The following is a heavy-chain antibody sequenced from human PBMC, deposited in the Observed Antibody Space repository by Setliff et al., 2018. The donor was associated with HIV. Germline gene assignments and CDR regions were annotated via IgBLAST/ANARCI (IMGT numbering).Heavy chain of an antibody. V-gene: IGHV3-23*01. CDR2: ISASGGSI. J-gene: IGHJ1*01. CDR3: AKGGANGWYGGYFQH. D-gene: IGHD6-19*01. Sequence: GGSLRLSCAASGFTFSSYAMSWVRQAPGKGLEWVSGISASGGSIYYADSVKGRFTISRDNSKNTLYLQMSSLRAEDTAVYYCAKGGANGWYGGYFQHWGQGTLVTAPQ. CDR1: GFTFSSYA.